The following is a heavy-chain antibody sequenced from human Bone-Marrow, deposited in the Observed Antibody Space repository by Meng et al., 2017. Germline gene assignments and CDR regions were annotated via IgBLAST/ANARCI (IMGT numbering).Heavy chain of an antibody. CDR1: GASIRSSNW. J-gene: IGHJ2*01. CDR2: IYYSGST. D-gene: IGHD4-17*01. CDR3: ASLYGDSSVWYLDL. Sequence: QGPLQEAGPGLVQPSGTLSLTGAVSGASIRSSNWGSWFRQPPGKGLEYLGDIYYSGSTYYNPSLKSRVIISVDTSKNQFALRLNSVTAADTAVYYGASLYGDSSVWYLDLWGRGTLVTVSS. V-gene: IGHV4-4*02.